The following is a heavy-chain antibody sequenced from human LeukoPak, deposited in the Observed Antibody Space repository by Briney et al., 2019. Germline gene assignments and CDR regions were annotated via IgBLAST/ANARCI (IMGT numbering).Heavy chain of an antibody. V-gene: IGHV3-30-3*01. CDR1: GVTFSSYA. J-gene: IGHJ6*02. CDR2: IGYDGSNK. Sequence: GGSLGLSCAASGVTFSSYAMHWVRQAPGKGLEWVAVIGYDGSNKYYADSVKGRFTISRDNSKNTLYLQMNSLRVEDTAVYYCARERDGLDVWGQGTTVTVSS. CDR3: ARERDGLDV.